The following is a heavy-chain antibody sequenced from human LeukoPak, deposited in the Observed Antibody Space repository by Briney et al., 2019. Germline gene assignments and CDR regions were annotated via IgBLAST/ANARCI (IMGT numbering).Heavy chain of an antibody. CDR2: VFYIGST. J-gene: IGHJ4*02. CDR1: GGSITSYF. V-gene: IGHV4-59*01. CDR3: ARGPFRDSSSWYYLDY. Sequence: SETLSLTCTVSGGSITSYFWSWIRQPPGKGLEWIGYVFYIGSTNYNPSLKSRVTLSVDTSKNQFSLNLRSVTAADTAVYYCARGPFRDSSSWYYLDYWGQGTLVTVSS. D-gene: IGHD6-13*01.